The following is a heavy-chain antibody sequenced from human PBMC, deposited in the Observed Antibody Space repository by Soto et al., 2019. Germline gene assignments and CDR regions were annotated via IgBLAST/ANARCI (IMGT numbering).Heavy chain of an antibody. V-gene: IGHV1-8*01. Sequence: ASVKVSCKASGYTFTSYDINWVRQATGQGLEWMGWMNPNSGNTGYAQKFQVRVTMTRNTSISTAYMELSSLRSEDTAVYYCAILARYDLWGWYYYYDMNVWGRRPRVTVSS. D-gene: IGHD3-16*01. J-gene: IGHJ6*04. CDR1: GYTFTSYD. CDR3: AILARYDLWGWYYYYDMNV. CDR2: MNPNSGNT.